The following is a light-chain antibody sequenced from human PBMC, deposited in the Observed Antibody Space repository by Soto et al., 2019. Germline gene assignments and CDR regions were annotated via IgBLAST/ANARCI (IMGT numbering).Light chain of an antibody. V-gene: IGKV3-20*01. J-gene: IGKJ3*01. Sequence: EIVLTQSPGTLSLCPGERATLSCRASQSVSSSYLAWYQQKPGQAPKLLIYGASSRATGIPDRFSGSGSGTEFTLTSGRLDTEGFAVYYCQQFGSSPLFTFGPGTKVDVK. CDR3: QQFGSSPLFT. CDR2: GAS. CDR1: QSVSSSY.